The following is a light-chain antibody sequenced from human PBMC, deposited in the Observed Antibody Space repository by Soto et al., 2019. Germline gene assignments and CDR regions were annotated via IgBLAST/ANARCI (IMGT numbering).Light chain of an antibody. CDR3: QQYGSSLPYT. CDR2: GTS. Sequence: EIVLTQSPGTLSLSPGEIATLSCRASQSVSSSDLAWYQQNPGQAPRLLIYGTSTRATGIPDRFSGSGSGTDFTLTISRLEPEDFAVYYCQQYGSSLPYTFGQGTKLEIK. J-gene: IGKJ2*01. V-gene: IGKV3-20*01. CDR1: QSVSSSD.